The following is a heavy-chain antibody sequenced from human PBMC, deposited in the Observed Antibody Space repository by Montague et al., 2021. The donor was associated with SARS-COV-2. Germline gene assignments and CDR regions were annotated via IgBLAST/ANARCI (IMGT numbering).Heavy chain of an antibody. CDR1: GGSISSGIYY. Sequence: TLSLTCTVSGGSISSGIYYWSWIRQPAGKGLEWIGRISTTGRTNYXPSLKSRVSMSVDTSTNQFSLSLTSVTAADTAVYFCARFRGVTVEFDFWGQGTLVTVSS. J-gene: IGHJ4*02. CDR2: ISTTGRT. D-gene: IGHD2-21*02. CDR3: ARFRGVTVEFDF. V-gene: IGHV4-61*02.